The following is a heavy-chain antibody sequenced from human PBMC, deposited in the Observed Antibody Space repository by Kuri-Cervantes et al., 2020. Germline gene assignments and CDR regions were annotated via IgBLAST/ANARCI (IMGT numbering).Heavy chain of an antibody. CDR3: AKEGRFLEWLAYFDY. CDR2: ISYDGSNK. J-gene: IGHJ4*02. CDR1: GFAFSNYW. V-gene: IGHV3-30*18. Sequence: LSLTCAASGFAFSNYWMCWIRQAPGKGLEWVAVISYDGSNKYYADSVKGRFTISRDNSKSTLYLQMNSLRAEDTAVYYCAKEGRFLEWLAYFDYWGQGTLVTVSS. D-gene: IGHD3-3*01.